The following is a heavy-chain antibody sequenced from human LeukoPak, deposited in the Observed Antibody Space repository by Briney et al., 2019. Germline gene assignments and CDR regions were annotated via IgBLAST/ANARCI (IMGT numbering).Heavy chain of an antibody. CDR1: GYTFTSYG. CDR2: INAYNGNT. J-gene: IGHJ4*02. CDR3: ARDGGSGYVGIISIVGATSDY. Sequence: ASVKVSCKASGYTFTSYGISWVRQAPGQGLEWMGWINAYNGNTNYAQKLQGRVIMTTDTSTSTAYMELRSLRFDDTAVYYCARDGGSGYVGIISIVGATSDYWGQGTLVTVSS. D-gene: IGHD1-26*01. V-gene: IGHV1-18*01.